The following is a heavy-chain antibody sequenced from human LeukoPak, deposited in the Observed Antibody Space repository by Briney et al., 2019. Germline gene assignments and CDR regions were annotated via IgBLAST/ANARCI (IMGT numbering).Heavy chain of an antibody. V-gene: IGHV1-2*02. CDR3: ARSYYGSGSHLDFDY. J-gene: IGHJ4*02. D-gene: IGHD3-10*01. CDR2: INPNSGGT. Sequence: ASVKVSCKASGYTFTGYYMHWVRQAPGQGLEWMGWINPNSGGTNYAQKFQGRVTMTRDTSISIAYMELRSLRSDDTAVYYCARSYYGSGSHLDFDYWGQGTLVTVSS. CDR1: GYTFTGYY.